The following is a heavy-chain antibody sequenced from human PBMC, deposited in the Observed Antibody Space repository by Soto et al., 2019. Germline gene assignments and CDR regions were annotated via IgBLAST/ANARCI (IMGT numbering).Heavy chain of an antibody. D-gene: IGHD2-2*01. J-gene: IGHJ6*02. CDR2: IIPILGIA. CDR1: GGTFSSYT. V-gene: IGHV1-69*02. CDR3: ARVGYCSSTSCLNYYYYGMDV. Sequence: QVQLVKSGAEVKKPGSSVKVSCKASGGTFSSYTISWVRQAPGQGLEWMGRIIPILGIANYAQKFRGRVTITADKSTSTAYMELSSLRSEDTAVYYCARVGYCSSTSCLNYYYYGMDVWGQGTTVTVSS.